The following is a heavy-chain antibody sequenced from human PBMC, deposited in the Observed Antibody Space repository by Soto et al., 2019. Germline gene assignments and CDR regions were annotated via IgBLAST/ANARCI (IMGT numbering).Heavy chain of an antibody. D-gene: IGHD6-19*01. CDR3: AKEGALSGTPLFNS. V-gene: IGHV3-23*01. CDR1: GFTFSNYA. J-gene: IGHJ4*02. CDR2: ISGSDGST. Sequence: EVQLLESGGGLVQPGGSLRLSCTASGFTFSNYAMSWVRQAPGKGLEWVSSISGSDGSTFYADSVKGRFTISRDNSKNTLYLQMNSLGAEDTAVYYCAKEGALSGTPLFNSWGQGTLVTVSS.